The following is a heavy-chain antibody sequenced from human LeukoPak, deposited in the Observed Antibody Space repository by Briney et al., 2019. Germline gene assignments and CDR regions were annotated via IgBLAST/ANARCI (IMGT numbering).Heavy chain of an antibody. J-gene: IGHJ5*01. CDR3: ARGFELITFGGAIGKLNWFDS. CDR2: MYSDGST. Sequence: GGSLRLSCAASGFTVSSNFMSWVRQAPEKGLEWVSVMYSDGSTYYADSVKGRFTISRDNAKNSLYLQMYSLRAEDTAVYYCARGFELITFGGAIGKLNWFDSWGQGTLVTVSS. V-gene: IGHV3-53*01. CDR1: GFTVSSNF. D-gene: IGHD3-16*02.